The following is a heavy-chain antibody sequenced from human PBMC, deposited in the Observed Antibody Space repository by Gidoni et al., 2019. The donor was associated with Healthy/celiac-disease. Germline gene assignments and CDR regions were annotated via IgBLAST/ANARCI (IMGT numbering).Heavy chain of an antibody. D-gene: IGHD3-16*02. Sequence: EVQLLESGGGLVQPGGSLRLSCAASGFTFSSYAMSWVRQAPGKGLEWVSALSGSGGSTYYADSVKGRFTISRDNSKNTLYLQMNSLRAEDTAVYYCAKSYDYVWGSYRRSFDYWGQGTLXTVSS. V-gene: IGHV3-23*01. J-gene: IGHJ4*02. CDR2: LSGSGGST. CDR1: GFTFSSYA. CDR3: AKSYDYVWGSYRRSFDY.